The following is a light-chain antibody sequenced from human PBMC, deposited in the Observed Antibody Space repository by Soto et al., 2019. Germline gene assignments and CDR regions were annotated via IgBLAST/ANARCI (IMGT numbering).Light chain of an antibody. Sequence: EIVLTQSPGTLTLSPGERATLSCRASQNVRGERLAWYQHRPGQAPRLLIYQTSLRAAGIPARFSASGSGTDFTLTISDVQPEDFALYYCHQRQSWPRTFGQGTKVDIK. CDR1: QNVRGER. CDR3: HQRQSWPRT. V-gene: IGKV3-11*01. J-gene: IGKJ1*01. CDR2: QTS.